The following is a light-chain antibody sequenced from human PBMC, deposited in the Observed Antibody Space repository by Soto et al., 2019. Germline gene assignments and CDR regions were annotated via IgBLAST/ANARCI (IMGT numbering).Light chain of an antibody. V-gene: IGKV3-20*01. J-gene: IGKJ1*01. CDR3: QQYGSLSWT. CDR1: QSVSSDY. CDR2: GAS. Sequence: EIVLTQSPGTLSFSPGERATLSCRASQSVSSDYLAWYQQKPGQAPRLLIYGASTRATGIPARFSGSGSGTEFTLTISSLQSEDFAVYYCQQYGSLSWTFGQGTKVDIK.